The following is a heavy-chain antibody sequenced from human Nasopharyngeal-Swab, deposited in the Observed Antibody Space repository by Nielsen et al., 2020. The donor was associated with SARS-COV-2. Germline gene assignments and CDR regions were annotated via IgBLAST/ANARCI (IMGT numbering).Heavy chain of an antibody. J-gene: IGHJ4*02. D-gene: IGHD5-18*01. CDR2: IDWDDDK. CDR3: SRVDVDTSMTH. V-gene: IGHV2-70*04. CDR1: GFSLSTSGMR. Sequence: SGPTLVKPTQTLTLTCTFSGFSLSTSGMRVSWIRQPPGKALEWLARIDWDDDKFYSTSLKTRLTISKDTSKNRVVLTMTNMDPVDTATYYCSRVDVDTSMTHWCQGTLVTVSS.